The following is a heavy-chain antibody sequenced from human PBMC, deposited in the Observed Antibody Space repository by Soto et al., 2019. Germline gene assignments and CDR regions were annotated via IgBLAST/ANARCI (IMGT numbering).Heavy chain of an antibody. CDR2: IYYSGST. J-gene: IGHJ4*02. CDR1: GGSISSSSYY. V-gene: IGHV4-39*01. Sequence: SETLSLTCTVSGGSISSSSYYWGWIRQPPGKGLEWIGSIYYSGSTYYNPSLKSRVTISVDTSKNQFSLKLSSVTAADTAVYYCARLRSGSYYFDYWGQGTLVTVSS. CDR3: ARLRSGSYYFDY. D-gene: IGHD1-26*01.